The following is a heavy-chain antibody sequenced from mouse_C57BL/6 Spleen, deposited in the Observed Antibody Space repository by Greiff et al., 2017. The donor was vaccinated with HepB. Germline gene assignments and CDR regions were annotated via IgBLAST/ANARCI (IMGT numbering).Heavy chain of an antibody. CDR3: ARWVTADGGFRFAY. J-gene: IGHJ3*01. D-gene: IGHD3-2*01. Sequence: QQSGAEFVKPGASVKLSCKASGYTLTSYWMQWVKQRPGQGLEWIGEIDPSDSHTNYNQKFKGKATLTVDTSSRTAYMQLSSLTSEDSAVYYCARWVTADGGFRFAYWGKGTLVTVSA. V-gene: IGHV1-50*01. CDR1: GYTLTSYW. CDR2: IDPSDSHT.